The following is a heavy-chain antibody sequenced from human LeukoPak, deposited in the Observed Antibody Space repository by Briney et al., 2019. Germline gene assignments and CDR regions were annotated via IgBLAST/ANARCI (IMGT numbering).Heavy chain of an antibody. Sequence: GGSLRLSCAASGYTFRFHGMHRVRQAPGKGLERVAGLSYDGTKKYYVDDVKGRFTIDRDNSKNTVYLQMNSLRGEDTAVYYCAKDCTRMAGLAGVDYWGQGTQVTVSS. CDR1: GYTFRFHG. CDR3: AKDCTRMAGLAGVDY. D-gene: IGHD2-8*01. CDR2: LSYDGTKK. J-gene: IGHJ4*02. V-gene: IGHV3-30*18.